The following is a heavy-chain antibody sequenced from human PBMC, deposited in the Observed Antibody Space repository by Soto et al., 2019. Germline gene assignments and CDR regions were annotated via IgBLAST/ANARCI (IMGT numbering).Heavy chain of an antibody. CDR1: GFTLRNYW. Sequence: GGSLRLSCATSGFTLRNYWMVWVRQAPGKGLEWVANIKEDGGGKYFGDSVRGRFTVSRDNAKNSLYLQMNNLRAEDTAVYYCARDGYGYNSLDNWGQGTLVTVSS. D-gene: IGHD3-16*02. J-gene: IGHJ4*02. CDR3: ARDGYGYNSLDN. V-gene: IGHV3-7*01. CDR2: IKEDGGGK.